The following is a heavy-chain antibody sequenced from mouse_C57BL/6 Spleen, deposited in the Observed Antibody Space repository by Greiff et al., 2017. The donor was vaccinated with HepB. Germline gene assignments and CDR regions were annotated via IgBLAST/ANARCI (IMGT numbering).Heavy chain of an antibody. CDR2: ISYDGSN. V-gene: IGHV3-6*01. CDR1: GYSITSGYY. D-gene: IGHD2-4*01. J-gene: IGHJ3*01. Sequence: VQLKESGPGLVKPSQSLSLTCSVPGYSITSGYYWNWIRQFPGNKLEWMGYISYDGSNNYNPSLKNRISITRDTSKNQFFLKLNSVTTEDTATYYCAVIYYDYEFAYWGQGTLVTVSA. CDR3: AVIYYDYEFAY.